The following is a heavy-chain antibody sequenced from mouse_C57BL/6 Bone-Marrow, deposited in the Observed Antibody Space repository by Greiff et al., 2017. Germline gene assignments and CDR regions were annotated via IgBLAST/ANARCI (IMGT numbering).Heavy chain of an antibody. J-gene: IGHJ3*01. V-gene: IGHV14-1*01. CDR3: TSYDYGGFAY. CDR1: GFNIKDYY. D-gene: IGHD2-4*01. Sequence: VQLQQSGAELVRPGASVKLSCTASGFNIKDYYMHWVKQRPEQGLEWIGRIDPEDGDTEYAPKFQGKATMTADTSSNTAYLQLSSLTAEDTAVYYCTSYDYGGFAYWGQGTLVTVSA. CDR2: IDPEDGDT.